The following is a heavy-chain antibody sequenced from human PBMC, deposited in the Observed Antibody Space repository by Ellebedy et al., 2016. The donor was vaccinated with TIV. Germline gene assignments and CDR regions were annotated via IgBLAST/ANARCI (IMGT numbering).Heavy chain of an antibody. D-gene: IGHD7-27*01. Sequence: GESLKISCAASGFTFSNAWMSWVRQAPGKGLEWVSYITFNGKTTHYADSVRGRFTISRDNAKNSLYLQMNSLRVEDTAVYYCARDVNWALDYWGQGILVTVSS. V-gene: IGHV3-11*04. J-gene: IGHJ4*02. CDR3: ARDVNWALDY. CDR1: GFTFSNAW. CDR2: ITFNGKTT.